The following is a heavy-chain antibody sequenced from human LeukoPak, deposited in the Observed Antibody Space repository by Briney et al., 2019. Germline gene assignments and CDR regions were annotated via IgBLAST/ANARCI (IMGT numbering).Heavy chain of an antibody. CDR2: IYYSGST. CDR3: ARDNSVRDEAWWFNP. Sequence: SETLSLTCGVYDGSLSDYHWSWIRQPPGKGLEWIGYIYYSGSTNYNPSLKSRVTISVDTSKNQFSLKLSSVTAADTAVYYCARDNSVRDEAWWFNPWGQGTLVTVSS. D-gene: IGHD5-24*01. J-gene: IGHJ5*02. V-gene: IGHV4-59*01. CDR1: DGSLSDYH.